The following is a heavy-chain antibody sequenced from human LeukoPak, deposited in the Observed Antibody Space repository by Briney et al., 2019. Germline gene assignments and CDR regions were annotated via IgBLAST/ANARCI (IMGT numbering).Heavy chain of an antibody. Sequence: SETLSLTCTVSGGSISGYYWSWIRQSPGKGLESIGFIYYTGSTNYNPSLNSRVTISLDTSKNQFSLRLNSVTAADTAVYYCARLLRVGYCSTTTCNWFDPWGQGTLVTVSS. CDR2: IYYTGST. V-gene: IGHV4-59*01. D-gene: IGHD2-2*03. CDR3: ARLLRVGYCSTTTCNWFDP. CDR1: GGSISGYY. J-gene: IGHJ5*02.